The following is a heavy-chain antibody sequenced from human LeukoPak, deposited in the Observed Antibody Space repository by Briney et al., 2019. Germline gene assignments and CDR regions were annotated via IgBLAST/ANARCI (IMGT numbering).Heavy chain of an antibody. J-gene: IGHJ4*02. CDR3: ARGPAAGIDY. CDR1: GGSLSSGGYS. D-gene: IGHD6-13*01. V-gene: IGHV4-30-2*01. CDR2: IYHSGST. Sequence: PSETLSLTCAVSGGSLSSGGYSWSWIRQPPGKGLEWIGYIYHSGSTYYNPSLKSRVTISVDRSKNQFSLKLSSVTAADTAVYYCARGPAAGIDYWGQGTLVTVSS.